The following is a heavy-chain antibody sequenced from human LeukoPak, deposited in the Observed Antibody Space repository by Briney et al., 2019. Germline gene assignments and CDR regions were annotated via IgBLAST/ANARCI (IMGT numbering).Heavy chain of an antibody. CDR1: GFTFSSYA. Sequence: GGSLRLSCAASGFTFSSYAMSWVRQASGKGLEWGSAISSSGGSTYYADSVKGRFTISRDNSKNTLYLQMNSLRAEDTAVYYCATVYSSSSWVPVDYWGQGTLVTVSS. J-gene: IGHJ4*02. CDR3: ATVYSSSSWVPVDY. CDR2: ISSSGGST. D-gene: IGHD6-6*01. V-gene: IGHV3-23*01.